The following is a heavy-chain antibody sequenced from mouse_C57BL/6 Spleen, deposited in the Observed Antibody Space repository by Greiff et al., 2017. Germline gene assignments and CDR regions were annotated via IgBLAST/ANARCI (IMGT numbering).Heavy chain of an antibody. CDR3: ARARYDGYSAWFAY. CDR2: IYPGSGST. J-gene: IGHJ3*01. CDR1: GYTFTSYW. Sequence: VQLQQPGAELVKPGASVTMSCKASGYTFTSYWITWVKQRPGQGLEWIGDIYPGSGSTNYNEKFKSKATLTVDTSSSTAYMQLSSMTSEDSAVYYCARARYDGYSAWFAYWGQGTLVTVSA. D-gene: IGHD2-3*01. V-gene: IGHV1-55*01.